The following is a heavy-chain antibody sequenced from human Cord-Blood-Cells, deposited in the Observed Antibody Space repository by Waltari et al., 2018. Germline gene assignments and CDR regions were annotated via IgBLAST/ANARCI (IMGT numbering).Heavy chain of an antibody. V-gene: IGHV1-69*01. CDR1: FSSYA. J-gene: IGHJ4*02. Sequence: FSSYAISWVRQAPGQGLEWMGGIIPIFGTANYAQKFQGRVTITADESTSTAYMELSSLRSEDTAVYYCARGYSGSPYYFDYWGQGTLVTVSS. CDR2: IIPIFGTA. CDR3: ARGYSGSPYYFDY. D-gene: IGHD1-26*01.